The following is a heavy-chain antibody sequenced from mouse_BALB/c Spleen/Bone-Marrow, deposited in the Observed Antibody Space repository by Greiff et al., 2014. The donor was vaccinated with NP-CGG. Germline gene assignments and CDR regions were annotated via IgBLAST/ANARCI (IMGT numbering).Heavy chain of an antibody. CDR2: IDPETGGN. D-gene: IGHD4-1*01. CDR3: TRNWDDYFDY. Sequence: QVQLKESGAELGRPGASVTLSCKASGYTFTDYEKHWGEQTPVHGLGWIGAIDPETGGNAYNQKFKGKATLTADKSSSTAYMELRSLTSEDSAVYYCTRNWDDYFDYWGQGTTLTVSS. V-gene: IGHV1-15*01. J-gene: IGHJ2*01. CDR1: GYTFTDYE.